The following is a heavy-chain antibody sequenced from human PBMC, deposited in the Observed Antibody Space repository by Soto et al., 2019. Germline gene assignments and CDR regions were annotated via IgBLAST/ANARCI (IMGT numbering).Heavy chain of an antibody. CDR3: ASSNYDSPIPLYY. Sequence: SETLSLTCTVSGGSIISYYWSWIRQPPGRGLEWIGFIYYAGSTKYNPSLNSRVTISADTSKNQFSLTVTSVTAADTAVYYCASSNYDSPIPLYYWGQGTLVTVSS. V-gene: IGHV4-59*12. CDR1: GGSIISYY. J-gene: IGHJ4*02. CDR2: IYYAGST. D-gene: IGHD3-22*01.